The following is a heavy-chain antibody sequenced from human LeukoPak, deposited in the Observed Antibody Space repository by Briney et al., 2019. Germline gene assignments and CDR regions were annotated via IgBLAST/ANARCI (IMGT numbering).Heavy chain of an antibody. CDR3: AKNPKWELPPPLYNWFDP. CDR2: INWNGGST. D-gene: IGHD1-26*01. V-gene: IGHV3-20*04. Sequence: GGSLRLSCAASGFTFDDYGMSWVRQAPGKGLEWVSGINWNGGSTGYADSVKGRFTISRDNSKNALYLQMNSLRAEDTAVYYCAKNPKWELPPPLYNWFDPWGQGTLVTISS. CDR1: GFTFDDYG. J-gene: IGHJ5*02.